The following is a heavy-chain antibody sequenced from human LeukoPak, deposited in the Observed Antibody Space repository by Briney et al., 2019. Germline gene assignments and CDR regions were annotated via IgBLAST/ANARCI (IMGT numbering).Heavy chain of an antibody. CDR3: ARGTIVVVITTDWFDP. D-gene: IGHD3-22*01. V-gene: IGHV1-2*02. Sequence: ASVKVSCKASGYTFTGYYMHWVRQAPGQGLEWMGWINPNSGGTNYAQKFQGRVTMTRDTSISTAYMELSRLRSDDTAVYYCARGTIVVVITTDWFDPWGQGTLVTVSS. CDR2: INPNSGGT. J-gene: IGHJ5*02. CDR1: GYTFTGYY.